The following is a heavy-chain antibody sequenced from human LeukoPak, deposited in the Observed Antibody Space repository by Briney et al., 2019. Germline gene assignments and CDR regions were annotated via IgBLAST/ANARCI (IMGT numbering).Heavy chain of an antibody. V-gene: IGHV4-4*09. CDR3: AARGSGYDSPPFDY. J-gene: IGHJ4*02. CDR2: IYTSGST. Sequence: PSETLSLTCTVSGGSISSYYWSWIRQPPGKGLEWIGYIYTSGSTNYNPSLKSRVTISVDTSKNQFSLKLSSATAADTAVYYCAARGSGYDSPPFDYWGQGTLVTVSS. D-gene: IGHD5-12*01. CDR1: GGSISSYY.